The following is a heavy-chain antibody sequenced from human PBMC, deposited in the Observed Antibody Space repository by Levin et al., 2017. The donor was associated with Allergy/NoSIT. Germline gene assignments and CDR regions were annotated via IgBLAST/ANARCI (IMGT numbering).Heavy chain of an antibody. D-gene: IGHD2-15*01. CDR2: IDEGGRFS. CDR3: ARDVAGRSGF. J-gene: IGHJ4*02. Sequence: GGSLRLSCAASGFIFSSFWMHWVRQVPGKGLVWVSRIDEGGRFSDYADSVRGRFTISRDNAKSTLYLQMNSLGAEDTAVYYCARDVAGRSGFWGQGTLVTVSS. V-gene: IGHV3-74*01. CDR1: GFIFSSFW.